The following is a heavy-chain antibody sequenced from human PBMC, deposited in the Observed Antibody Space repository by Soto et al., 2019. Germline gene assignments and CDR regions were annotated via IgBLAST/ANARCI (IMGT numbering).Heavy chain of an antibody. J-gene: IGHJ6*02. CDR2: IRRKAHSYTT. Sequence: EVQLVESGGGLVQPGGSLRLSCAASGLIFSDYHMDWVRQAPGKGLEWVGRIRRKAHSYTTEYAASVKGRFTISRDDSKNSLYLQMYSLKSEDTAVYYCAMLGGWSGGSSGMDVWGQGTTVTVSS. V-gene: IGHV3-72*01. D-gene: IGHD6-19*01. CDR3: AMLGGWSGGSSGMDV. CDR1: GLIFSDYH.